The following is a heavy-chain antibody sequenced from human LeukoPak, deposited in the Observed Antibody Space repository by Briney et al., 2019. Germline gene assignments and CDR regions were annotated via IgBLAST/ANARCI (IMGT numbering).Heavy chain of an antibody. CDR1: GGTFSSYA. D-gene: IGHD3-10*01. Sequence: SVKVSCKASGGTFSSYAISWVRQAPGQGLEWMGGITPIFGSTDYAQKFQGRVTMTADKSTNTAYMELSSLRSEDTAVYYCARVLARGVLYTWGQGALVTVSS. CDR2: ITPIFGST. V-gene: IGHV1-69*06. J-gene: IGHJ5*02. CDR3: ARVLARGVLYT.